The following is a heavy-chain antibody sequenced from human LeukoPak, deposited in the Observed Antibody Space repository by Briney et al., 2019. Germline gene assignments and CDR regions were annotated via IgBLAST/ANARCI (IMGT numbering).Heavy chain of an antibody. CDR3: ARRNDWCTSISCHFDY. Sequence: GGSLRLSCAACGFTISSYNMNWVRQAPGKGLEWVSYITSSSNTIYYADSVKGRFTISRDNAKNSLYLQMNSLRAEDAAVYYCARRNDWCTSISCHFDYWGQGTLVTVSS. CDR1: GFTISSYN. J-gene: IGHJ4*02. V-gene: IGHV3-48*01. CDR2: ITSSSNTI. D-gene: IGHD2-2*01.